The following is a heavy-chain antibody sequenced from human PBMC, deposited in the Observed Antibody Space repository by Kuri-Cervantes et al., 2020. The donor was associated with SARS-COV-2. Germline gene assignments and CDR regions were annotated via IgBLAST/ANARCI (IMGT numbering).Heavy chain of an antibody. D-gene: IGHD5-18*01. CDR2: IIPFVGIT. CDR1: GYTFTSYG. Sequence: SVKVSCKASGYTFTSYGISWVRQAPGQGLEWMGRIIPFVGITNYAQKFQGRVTITADKSTSTAYMELSSLRSEDTAVYYCARGGYGYRYGNSYYYYMDDWGKGTTVTVSS. CDR3: ARGGYGYRYGNSYYYYMDD. J-gene: IGHJ6*03. V-gene: IGHV1-69*04.